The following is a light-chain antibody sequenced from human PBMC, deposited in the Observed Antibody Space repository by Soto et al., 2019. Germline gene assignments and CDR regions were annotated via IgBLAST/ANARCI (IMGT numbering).Light chain of an antibody. V-gene: IGKV1-5*01. CDR2: DAS. CDR3: QQYKTYPFT. Sequence: DVQMTQSPSTLSASVGDRVTITCRASQPINSWLAWFQQKPGKAPQLLIHDASSLESGVPSRFSGIGFGTDFTLIITNLQPDDFATYDCQQYKTYPFTFGQGTKLEVK. J-gene: IGKJ2*01. CDR1: QPINSW.